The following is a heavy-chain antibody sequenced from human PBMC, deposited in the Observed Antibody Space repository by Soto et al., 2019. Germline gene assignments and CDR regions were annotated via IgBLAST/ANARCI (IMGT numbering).Heavy chain of an antibody. CDR1: GFTFNIYW. CDR2: IKQDGGEK. D-gene: IGHD3-22*01. J-gene: IGHJ4*02. Sequence: PGGSLRLSCAASGFTFNIYWMTWVRQAPGKGLEWVANIKQDGGEKYYVDSVKGRYTISRDNAKNSLYLQMNSLRAEDTAVYFCARDDDSSGHYFNRFDYWGQGTLVTVSS. CDR3: ARDDDSSGHYFNRFDY. V-gene: IGHV3-7*04.